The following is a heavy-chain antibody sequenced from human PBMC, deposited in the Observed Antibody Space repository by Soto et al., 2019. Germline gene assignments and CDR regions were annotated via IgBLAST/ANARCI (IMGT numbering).Heavy chain of an antibody. D-gene: IGHD2-2*01. V-gene: IGHV3-33*01. CDR1: GFTFSSYG. CDR3: ARGRGYCSSTSCYALYNWFDP. Sequence: PGGSLRLSCAASGFTFSSYGMHWVRQAPGKGLEWVAVIWYDGSNKYYADSVKGRFTISRDNSKNTLYLQMNSLRAEDTAVYYCARGRGYCSSTSCYALYNWFDPWGQGTLVTVSS. J-gene: IGHJ5*02. CDR2: IWYDGSNK.